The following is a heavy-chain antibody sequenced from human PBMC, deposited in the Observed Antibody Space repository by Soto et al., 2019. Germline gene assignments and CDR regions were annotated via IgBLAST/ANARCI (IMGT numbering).Heavy chain of an antibody. Sequence: PGGSLRLSCAASGFTFSDYYMNWVRQAPGKGLEWVSSISSSSTIYYADSVKGRFTISRDNAKNSLYLQMNSLRAEDTAVYYCASPEAVAGIFWGDYFDYWGQGTLVTVSS. CDR3: ASPEAVAGIFWGDYFDY. D-gene: IGHD6-19*01. CDR1: GFTFSDYY. V-gene: IGHV3-11*04. J-gene: IGHJ4*02. CDR2: ISSSSTI.